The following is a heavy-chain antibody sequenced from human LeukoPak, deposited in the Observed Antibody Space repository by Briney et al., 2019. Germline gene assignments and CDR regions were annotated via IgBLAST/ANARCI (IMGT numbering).Heavy chain of an antibody. CDR3: ARFFGSYYYGMDV. Sequence: GGFLRLSCAASGITFSSNSINWVRQAPGKGLEWVSYTDSSSGTTYYADSVRGRFTISRDNAKNSLYLQMNSLRAEDTAVYYCARFFGSYYYGMDVWGQGTTVTVSS. J-gene: IGHJ6*02. D-gene: IGHD3-10*01. CDR2: TDSSSGTT. CDR1: GITFSSNS. V-gene: IGHV3-48*04.